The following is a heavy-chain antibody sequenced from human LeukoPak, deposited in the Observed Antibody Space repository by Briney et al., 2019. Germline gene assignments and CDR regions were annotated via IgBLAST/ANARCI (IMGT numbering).Heavy chain of an antibody. V-gene: IGHV4-59*01. CDR3: ARVYGYNFYYFDY. CDR1: GGSISSYY. Sequence: SETLSLTCTVSGGSISSYYWSWIRQPPGKRLEWSSYLYYSGNTNYNPSLKSRATISVDTSKNQFSLKLTSVTAAETAVYYCARVYGYNFYYFDYWGQGILVTVSS. D-gene: IGHD5-24*01. J-gene: IGHJ4*02. CDR2: LYYSGNT.